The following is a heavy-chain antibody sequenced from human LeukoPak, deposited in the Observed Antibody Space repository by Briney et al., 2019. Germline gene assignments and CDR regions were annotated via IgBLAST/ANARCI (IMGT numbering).Heavy chain of an antibody. CDR3: AKEGSEKWLLLPGAFDI. J-gene: IGHJ3*02. CDR2: ISGIGGST. Sequence: GGSLRLSCAASGFTFSSYAMSWVRQAPGKGLEWVSTISGIGGSTYYADSVKGRFTISRDNSKNTLYLQMNSLRAEDTAVYYCAKEGSEKWLLLPGAFDIWGQGTMVTVSS. D-gene: IGHD3-22*01. CDR1: GFTFSSYA. V-gene: IGHV3-23*01.